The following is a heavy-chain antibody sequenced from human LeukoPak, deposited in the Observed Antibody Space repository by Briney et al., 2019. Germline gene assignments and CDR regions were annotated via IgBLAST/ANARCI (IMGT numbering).Heavy chain of an antibody. CDR1: GGSFSGYY. Sequence: PSETLSLTCAVYGGSFSGYYWSWIRQPAGRGLEWIGLTDYNPSLKSRVTILLDTPKNQFSLNLYSVTAADTAIYYCARALPGGAFDFWGQGTMVTVSS. CDR2: T. J-gene: IGHJ3*01. D-gene: IGHD4-23*01. V-gene: IGHV4-59*10. CDR3: ARALPGGAFDF.